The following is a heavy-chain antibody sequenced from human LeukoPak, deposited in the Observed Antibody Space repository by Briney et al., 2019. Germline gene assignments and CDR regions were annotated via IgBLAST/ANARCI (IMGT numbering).Heavy chain of an antibody. CDR2: IIPILGIA. CDR3: ARANSGIVGATTVDY. J-gene: IGHJ4*02. V-gene: IGHV1-69*04. CDR1: GGTFSSYA. Sequence: ASVTVSCKASGGTFSSYAISWVRQAPGQGLEWMGRIIPILGIANYAQKFQGRVTITADKSTSTAYMELSSLRSEDTAVYYCARANSGIVGATTVDYWGQGALVADPS. D-gene: IGHD1-26*01.